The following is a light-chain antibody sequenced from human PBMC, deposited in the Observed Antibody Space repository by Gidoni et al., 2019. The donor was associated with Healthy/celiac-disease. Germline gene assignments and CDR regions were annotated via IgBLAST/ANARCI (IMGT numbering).Light chain of an antibody. Sequence: DIQMTQSPSSLSASVGDRVTITCRASQSISSYLNWYQQKPGKAPKLLIYAASSLQSGVPSRCSGSGSGTDFPLTISSLQPEDFATYYCQQSYSTPHTFGQGTKVEIK. CDR2: AAS. V-gene: IGKV1-39*01. CDR1: QSISSY. CDR3: QQSYSTPHT. J-gene: IGKJ1*01.